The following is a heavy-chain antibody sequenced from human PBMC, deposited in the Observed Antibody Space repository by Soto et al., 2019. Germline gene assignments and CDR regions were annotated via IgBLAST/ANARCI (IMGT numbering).Heavy chain of an antibody. CDR3: ARGSSWSTEGGYYYGMDV. J-gene: IGHJ6*02. Sequence: PGGSLRLSCAASGFTLSSYYVSWVRQAPGKGLEWDSVIYSGGTTYYADSVNGRFTISRDNSKNTLYLQMNGLRAEDTAVYYCARGSSWSTEGGYYYGMDVWGQGTTVTVSS. V-gene: IGHV3-66*01. CDR1: GFTLSSYY. CDR2: IYSGGTT. D-gene: IGHD6-13*01.